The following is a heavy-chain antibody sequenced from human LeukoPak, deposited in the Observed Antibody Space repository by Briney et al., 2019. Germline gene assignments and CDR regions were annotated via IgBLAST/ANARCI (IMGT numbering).Heavy chain of an antibody. CDR3: AKDIDGSSWYRLFDY. V-gene: IGHV3-74*01. Sequence: GGSMRLSCAASGFIFPDYWMHWVRQAPGSELVWVARIRGDGRATTYADSVKGRFTISRDNAKNPLYLQMNSLRAEDTALYYCAKDIDGSSWYRLFDYWGQGTLVTVSS. J-gene: IGHJ4*02. CDR2: IRGDGRAT. D-gene: IGHD6-13*01. CDR1: GFIFPDYW.